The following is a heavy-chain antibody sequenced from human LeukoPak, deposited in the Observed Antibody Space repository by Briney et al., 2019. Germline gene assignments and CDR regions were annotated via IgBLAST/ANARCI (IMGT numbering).Heavy chain of an antibody. CDR2: IYYSGST. CDR3: ARDDYGGNIGY. D-gene: IGHD4-23*01. J-gene: IGHJ4*02. CDR1: GGSISSYY. Sequence: SETLSLXCTVSGGSISSYYWSWIRQPPGKGLEWIGYIYYSGSTNYNPSLKSRVTISVDTSKNQFSLKLSSVTAADTAVYYCARDDYGGNIGYWGQGTLVTVSS. V-gene: IGHV4-59*01.